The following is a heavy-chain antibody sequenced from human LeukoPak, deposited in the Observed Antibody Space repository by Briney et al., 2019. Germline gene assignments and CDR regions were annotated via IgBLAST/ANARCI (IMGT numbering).Heavy chain of an antibody. CDR2: IYSSGNT. V-gene: IGHV4-4*07. J-gene: IGHJ6*03. CDR3: ARGRAYCSGGSCYGALYYYYMDV. CDR1: GASISNYY. Sequence: SETLSLTCTVSGASISNYYWTWIRQPAGEGLEWIGRIYSSGNTNYNPSLKSRVTISVDTSKNQFSLKLSSVTAADTAVYYCARGRAYCSGGSCYGALYYYYMDVWGKGTTVTVSS. D-gene: IGHD2-15*01.